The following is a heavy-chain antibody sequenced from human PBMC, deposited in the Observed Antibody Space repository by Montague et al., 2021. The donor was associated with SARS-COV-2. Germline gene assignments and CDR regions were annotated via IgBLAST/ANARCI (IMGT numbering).Heavy chain of an antibody. CDR2: VNQSGSS. CDR3: ARRTDKWHWYYYTGFDV. J-gene: IGHJ6*04. D-gene: IGHD5-12*01. V-gene: IGHV4-34*01. CDR1: DGSLSASL. Sequence: SETLSLTCAVYDGSLSASLWALIRPSTGTGLGRTGEVNQSGSSISNPSIESRIDISVDMSKNQFSMNLLSVTAADTALYFCARRTDKWHWYYYTGFDVWGTGTAV.